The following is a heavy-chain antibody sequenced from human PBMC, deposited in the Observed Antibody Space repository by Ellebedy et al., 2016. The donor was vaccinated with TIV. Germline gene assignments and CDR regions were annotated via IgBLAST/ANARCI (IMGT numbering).Heavy chain of an antibody. CDR2: VSFDIDKK. CDR1: GFPFRNYA. Sequence: PGGSLRLSCEASGFPFRNYAMHWVRQSPRKGLEWVAIVSFDIDKKFYTDSVKCRFTISRDNSKNTLYLEMNSLGVDDTAVYYCARDLTQYASGAGLSDSWGQGTLVTVSS. CDR3: ARDLTQYASGAGLSDS. J-gene: IGHJ4*02. D-gene: IGHD2-2*01. V-gene: IGHV3-30-3*01.